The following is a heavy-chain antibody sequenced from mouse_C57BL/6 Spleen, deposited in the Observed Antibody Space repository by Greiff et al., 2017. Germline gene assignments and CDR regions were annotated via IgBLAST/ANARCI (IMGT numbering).Heavy chain of an antibody. D-gene: IGHD2-5*01. CDR3: AYYSNYDYAMDY. CDR1: GYTFTSYW. J-gene: IGHJ4*01. CDR2: IDPSDSDT. Sequence: VQLQQPGAELVKPGASVKLSCKASGYTFTSYWMPWVKQRPGQGLEWIGEIDPSDSDTNYTQKLKGKATLTVDTASSTAYMQTSSLTSADSAVYYCAYYSNYDYAMDYWGQGTSVTVAS. V-gene: IGHV1-50*01.